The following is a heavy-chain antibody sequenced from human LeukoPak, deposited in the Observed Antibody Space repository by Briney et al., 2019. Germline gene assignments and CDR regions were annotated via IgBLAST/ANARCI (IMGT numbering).Heavy chain of an antibody. J-gene: IGHJ5*02. CDR1: GFTFSSYA. CDR2: ISGSGGST. D-gene: IGHD3-3*01. V-gene: IGHV3-23*01. CDR3: AKRLGVSRYYDFWSGYYNNWFDP. Sequence: PGGSLRLSCAASGFTFSSYAMSWVRQAPGKGLEWVSAISGSGGSTYYADSVKGRFTISRDNSKNTLYLQMNSLRAEDTAVYYCAKRLGVSRYYDFWSGYYNNWFDPWGQGTLVTVSS.